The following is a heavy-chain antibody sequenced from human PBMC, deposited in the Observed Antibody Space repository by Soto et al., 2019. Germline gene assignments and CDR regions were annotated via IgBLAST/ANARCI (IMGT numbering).Heavy chain of an antibody. Sequence: LRLSCAASGFTFSSYGMHWVRQAPGKGLEWVALIWFDGSDKYYTDSVKGRFTISRDNSKSTLYLQMNSLRAEDTAVYYCARLYCSSTSCYSVGAFDIRGQGTMVTVSS. D-gene: IGHD2-2*01. CDR2: IWFDGSDK. J-gene: IGHJ3*02. V-gene: IGHV3-33*01. CDR3: ARLYCSSTSCYSVGAFDI. CDR1: GFTFSSYG.